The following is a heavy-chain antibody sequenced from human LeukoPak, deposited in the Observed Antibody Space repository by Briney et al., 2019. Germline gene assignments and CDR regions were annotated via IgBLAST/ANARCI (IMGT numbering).Heavy chain of an antibody. D-gene: IGHD7-27*01. CDR2: TYYRSTWLN. CDR1: GDTVSSNTAA. CDR3: ARDRLGMGY. J-gene: IGHJ4*02. Sequence: SQTLSLTCAISGDTVSSNTAAYNWIRLSPSRGLESLGRTYYRSTWLNDYAPSVRGRITVSPVTSKNQFSLQLNSVTPEDTAVYYCARDRLGMGYWGQGTPVTVSS. V-gene: IGHV6-1*01.